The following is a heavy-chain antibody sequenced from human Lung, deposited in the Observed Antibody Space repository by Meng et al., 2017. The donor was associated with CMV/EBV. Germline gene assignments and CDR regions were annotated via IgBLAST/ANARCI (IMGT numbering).Heavy chain of an antibody. CDR2: IWYDGTNK. CDR1: GFSFSSFG. CDR3: AKDTLAGINNYYGMDV. V-gene: IGHV3-33*06. Sequence: GGSXRLXXAASGFSFSSFGMHWVRLAPGKGLEWVAVIWYDGTNKYYVDSVKGRFTISRDNSKNTLFLQMDSVRVEDTAVYYCAKDTLAGINNYYGMDVWRQGTTVTVSS. J-gene: IGHJ6*02. D-gene: IGHD1-1*01.